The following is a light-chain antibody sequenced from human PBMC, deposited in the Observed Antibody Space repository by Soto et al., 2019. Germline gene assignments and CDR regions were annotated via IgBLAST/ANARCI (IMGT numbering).Light chain of an antibody. CDR2: AAS. CDR3: QQYETFSGT. J-gene: IGKJ1*01. CDR1: HIVDTS. Sequence: DIQMTQSPSSLSASVGDRVTVTCRASHIVDTSLNWYQQKPGKAPKLLIYAASSAQSGVPARLSGSGSGTKFTLTIASLQPDDFATYYCQQYETFSGTFGPGTKVDI. V-gene: IGKV1-39*01.